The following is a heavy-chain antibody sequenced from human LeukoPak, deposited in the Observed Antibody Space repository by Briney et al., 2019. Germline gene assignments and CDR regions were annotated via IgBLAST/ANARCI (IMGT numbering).Heavy chain of an antibody. CDR1: GFTFSSYW. D-gene: IGHD3-22*01. V-gene: IGHV3-7*01. CDR3: ARALGYSH. J-gene: IGHJ4*02. Sequence: PGGSLRLSCAASGFTFSSYWMIWLRQAPGKGLEGVANIKQDGSEKYYVDSVKGRFTISKVNAKNSLYLQMNSLRAEDTAVYYCARALGYSHWGQGTLVTVSS. CDR2: IKQDGSEK.